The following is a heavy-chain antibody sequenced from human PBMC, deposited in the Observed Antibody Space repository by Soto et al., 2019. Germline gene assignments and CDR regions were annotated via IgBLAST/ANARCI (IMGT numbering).Heavy chain of an antibody. CDR3: ARDNIGALVWYFDL. CDR2: IYSGGST. CDR1: GFTVSSNY. J-gene: IGHJ2*01. Sequence: EVEVVESGGGLAQPGGSLRLSCAASGFTVSSNYMSWVRQAPGRGLEWVSLIYSGGSTYYADSVKGRFTISRDNPKNTVYLQMNSLRAEDTAVYYCARDNIGALVWYFDLWGRGTLVTVSS. V-gene: IGHV3-66*01. D-gene: IGHD6-13*01.